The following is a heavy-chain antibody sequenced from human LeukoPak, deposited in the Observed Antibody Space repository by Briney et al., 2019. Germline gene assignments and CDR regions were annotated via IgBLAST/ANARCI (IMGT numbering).Heavy chain of an antibody. D-gene: IGHD4-17*01. V-gene: IGHV1-18*01. Sequence: ASVKVSCKASGYTFTRYGITWLRQAPGQGPEWMGWISAYNGNTKYAQKLQGRVTMTTDTSTSTAYMELRSLRSDDTAIYYCARGATVPSPFDYWGQGTLVTVSS. J-gene: IGHJ4*02. CDR1: GYTFTRYG. CDR2: ISAYNGNT. CDR3: ARGATVPSPFDY.